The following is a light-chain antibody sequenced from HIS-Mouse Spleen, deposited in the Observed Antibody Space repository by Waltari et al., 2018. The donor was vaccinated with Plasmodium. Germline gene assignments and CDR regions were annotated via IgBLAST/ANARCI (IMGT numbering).Light chain of an antibody. CDR3: SSYTSSSTLYVV. J-gene: IGLJ2*01. CDR2: DVS. Sequence: QSALTQPASVSGPPGPSITISCTGTSSDVGGYNYVSWSQQQPGKAPKLMIYDVSNRPSGVSNRFSGSKSGNTASLTISGLQAEDEADDYCSSYTSSSTLYVVFGGGTKLTVL. V-gene: IGLV2-14*03. CDR1: SSDVGGYNY.